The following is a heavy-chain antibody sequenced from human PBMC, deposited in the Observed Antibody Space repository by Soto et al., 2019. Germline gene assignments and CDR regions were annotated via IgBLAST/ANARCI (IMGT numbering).Heavy chain of an antibody. J-gene: IGHJ6*02. CDR2: IMYSGYS. V-gene: IGHV4-59*08. D-gene: IGHD3-10*01. CDR1: GDSLTNYY. CDR3: ARHGFGPLHGLVDV. Sequence: VQFEESGPGLVKPSETLSLTCTVSGDSLTNYYCSCFRQPPGKGLEWIGYIMYSGYSAYNLSLKRRVTMSMDTSKTQFSLMLESVTATDTAVYYCARHGFGPLHGLVDVWGQGTPVIVSS.